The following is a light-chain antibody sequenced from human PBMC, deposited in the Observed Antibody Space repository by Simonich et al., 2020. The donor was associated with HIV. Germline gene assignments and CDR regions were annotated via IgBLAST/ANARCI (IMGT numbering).Light chain of an antibody. CDR1: QSVLYSSNNNNY. J-gene: IGKJ4*01. V-gene: IGKV4-1*01. CDR3: QQRSNWPST. Sequence: DIVMTQSPDSLAVSLGERATINCKSSQSVLYSSNNNNYLAWYQQKPGQPPKLLIYWASTRESGVPDRFSGSGSGTDFTLTISSQQAGDVAVYYCQQRSNWPSTFGGGTKVEIK. CDR2: WAS.